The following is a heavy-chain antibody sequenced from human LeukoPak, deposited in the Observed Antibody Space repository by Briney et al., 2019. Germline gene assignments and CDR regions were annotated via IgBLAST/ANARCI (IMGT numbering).Heavy chain of an antibody. CDR3: ARYQGYDYVWGSYKGHFDY. J-gene: IGHJ4*02. Sequence: SETLSLTCTVSGGSISSSSYYWGWIRQPPGKGLEWIGSIYYNGSTYYNPSLKSRVTISVDTSKNQFSLKLSSVTAADTAVYYCARYQGYDYVWGSYKGHFDYWGQGTLVTVSS. CDR1: GGSISSSSYY. V-gene: IGHV4-39*01. CDR2: IYYNGST. D-gene: IGHD3-16*01.